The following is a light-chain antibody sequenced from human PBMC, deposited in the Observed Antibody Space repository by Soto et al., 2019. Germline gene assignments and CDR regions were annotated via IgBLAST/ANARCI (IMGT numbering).Light chain of an antibody. CDR3: CSYAGSYSVV. J-gene: IGLJ2*01. CDR1: SSAVGGYNY. CDR2: DVS. V-gene: IGLV2-11*01. Sequence: QSALTQPRSVSGSPGQSVTLSCTGTSSAVGGYNYVSWYHQHPGKAPKLMSYDVSKRPSGVPDRFSGSKSGNTASLTISWLQAEDEADYYCCSYAGSYSVVFGGGTQLTVL.